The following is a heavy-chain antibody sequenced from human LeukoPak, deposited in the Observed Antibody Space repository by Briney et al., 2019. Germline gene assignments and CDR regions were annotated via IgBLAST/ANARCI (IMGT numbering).Heavy chain of an antibody. Sequence: SSETLSLTCTVSGGSISSSSYYWGWIRQPPGKGLEWIGEINHSGSTNYNPSLKSRVTISVDTSKNQFSLKLSSVTAADTAVYYCARGGRNVVPAAMSSWFDPWGQGTLVTVSS. J-gene: IGHJ5*02. V-gene: IGHV4-39*07. CDR2: INHSGST. CDR3: ARGGRNVVPAAMSSWFDP. D-gene: IGHD2-2*01. CDR1: GGSISSSSYY.